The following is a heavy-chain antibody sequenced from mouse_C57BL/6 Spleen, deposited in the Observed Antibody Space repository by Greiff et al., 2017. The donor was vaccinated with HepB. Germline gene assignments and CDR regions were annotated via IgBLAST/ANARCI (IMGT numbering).Heavy chain of an antibody. CDR3: ARRGLVSPMDY. V-gene: IGHV1-42*01. CDR1: GYSFTGYY. D-gene: IGHD1-1*02. CDR2: INPSTGGT. J-gene: IGHJ4*01. Sequence: EVQLQQSGPELVKPGASVKISCKASGYSFTGYYMNWVKQSPEKSLEWIGEINPSTGGTTYNQKFKAKATLTVDKSSSTAYMQLKSLTSEDSAVYYCARRGLVSPMDYWGQGTSVTVSS.